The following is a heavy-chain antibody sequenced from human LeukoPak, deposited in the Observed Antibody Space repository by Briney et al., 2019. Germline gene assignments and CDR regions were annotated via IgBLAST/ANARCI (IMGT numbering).Heavy chain of an antibody. V-gene: IGHV3-11*04. CDR1: GFTFSDYY. CDR2: ITSTATT. D-gene: IGHD6-6*01. Sequence: GGSLRHSCAASGFTFSDYYMTWIRQAPWKGLEWVSDITSTATTYYADSVKGRFTISRDNAKTSLYLQMNSLRAEDTAVYYCARDLGPHSSSPNSGAFDIWGQGTMVTVSS. CDR3: ARDLGPHSSSPNSGAFDI. J-gene: IGHJ3*02.